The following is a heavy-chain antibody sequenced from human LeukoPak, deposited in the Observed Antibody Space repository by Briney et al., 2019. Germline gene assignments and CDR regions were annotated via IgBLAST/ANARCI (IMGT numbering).Heavy chain of an antibody. CDR3: ARDRGDSSGYAFDY. CDR2: IIPIFGTA. CDR1: GGTFISYA. D-gene: IGHD3-22*01. Sequence: APVKVSCKASGGTFISYAISWVRQAPGQGLEWMGGIIPIFGTANYAQKFQGRVTITADESTSTAYMELSSLRSEDTAVYYCARDRGDSSGYAFDYWGQGTLVTVSS. V-gene: IGHV1-69*01. J-gene: IGHJ4*02.